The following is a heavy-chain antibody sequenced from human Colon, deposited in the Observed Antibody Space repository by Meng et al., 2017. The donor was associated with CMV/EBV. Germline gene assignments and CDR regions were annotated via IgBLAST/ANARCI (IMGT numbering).Heavy chain of an antibody. Sequence: SETLSLTCTVSGFSISSGNYWGWIRQPPGKGLEWIGSVFRSGDTFYNPSLKSRITISVDTPNNQFSLKVTSVTAADTAVYYCVRDLDFWSGPQFDPWGQGTLVTVSS. CDR3: VRDLDFWSGPQFDP. V-gene: IGHV4-38-2*02. CDR1: GFSISSGNY. D-gene: IGHD3-3*01. CDR2: VFRSGDT. J-gene: IGHJ5*02.